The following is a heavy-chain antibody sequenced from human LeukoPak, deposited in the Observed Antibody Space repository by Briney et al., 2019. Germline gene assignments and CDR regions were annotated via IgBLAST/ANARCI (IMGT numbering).Heavy chain of an antibody. V-gene: IGHV3-23*01. D-gene: IGHD2-15*01. CDR3: ARDDGGDFDY. Sequence: GGSLRLSCAASGFTFSSYAMSWVRQAPGKGLEWVSTISGSGSSTYYADSVKGRFTISRDNSKNTLYLQMNSLRAEDTAVYYCARDDGGDFDYWGQGTLVTVSS. CDR1: GFTFSSYA. CDR2: ISGSGSST. J-gene: IGHJ4*02.